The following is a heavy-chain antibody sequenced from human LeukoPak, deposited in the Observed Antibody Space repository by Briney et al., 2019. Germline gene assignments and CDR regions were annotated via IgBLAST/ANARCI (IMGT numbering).Heavy chain of an antibody. V-gene: IGHV3-48*03. CDR2: ISSSGSTI. CDR3: ARVLVGYFDY. CDR1: GSTFSNYE. D-gene: IGHD1-26*01. Sequence: GGSLRLSCAASGSTFSNYEMNWVRQAPGKGLEWVSYISSSGSTIYYADSVKGRFTISRDNAKNSLFLQMNSLRAEDTAVYYCARVLVGYFDYWGQGTLVTVSS. J-gene: IGHJ4*02.